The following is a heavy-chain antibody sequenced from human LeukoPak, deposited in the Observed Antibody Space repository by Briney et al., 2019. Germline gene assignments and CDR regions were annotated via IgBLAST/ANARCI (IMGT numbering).Heavy chain of an antibody. V-gene: IGHV3-7*01. J-gene: IGHJ4*02. CDR1: GFSFSSYG. Sequence: GGSLRLSCAASGFSFSSYGMSWVRQAPGKGLEWVANIKQDGSEKFYVDSVKGRFTISRDNAKNSLYLQLDSLRAEDTAVYSCARVVYYGSGMDYWGQGTLVTASS. CDR3: ARVVYYGSGMDY. CDR2: IKQDGSEK. D-gene: IGHD3-10*01.